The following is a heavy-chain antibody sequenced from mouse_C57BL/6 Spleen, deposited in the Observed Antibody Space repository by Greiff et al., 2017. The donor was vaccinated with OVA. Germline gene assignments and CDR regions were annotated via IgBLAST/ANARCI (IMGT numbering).Heavy chain of an antibody. CDR3: AREYYGSLFCY. J-gene: IGHJ2*01. V-gene: IGHV1-53*01. D-gene: IGHD1-1*01. Sequence: QVQLQQPGTELVKPGASVKLSCKASGFTFTSYWMHWVKQRPGQGLEWIGNINPSNGGTNYNEKFKSKATMTVDKSSSTAYLQLSSLTSEDTAVYYCAREYYGSLFCYWGQGTTLTVSS. CDR2: INPSNGGT. CDR1: GFTFTSYW.